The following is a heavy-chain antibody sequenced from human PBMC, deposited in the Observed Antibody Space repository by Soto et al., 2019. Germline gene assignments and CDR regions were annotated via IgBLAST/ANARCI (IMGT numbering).Heavy chain of an antibody. CDR1: GYTFTSYY. J-gene: IGHJ5*02. D-gene: IGHD1-1*01. Sequence: ASLKVSCKASGYTFTSYYMHWVRQAPVQGLEWMGIINPSGGSTSYAQKFQGRVTMTRDTSTSTVYMELSSLRSEDTAVYYCARGPSSLAPLNNWFDRWGQGTLITVSS. V-gene: IGHV1-46*03. CDR2: INPSGGST. CDR3: ARGPSSLAPLNNWFDR.